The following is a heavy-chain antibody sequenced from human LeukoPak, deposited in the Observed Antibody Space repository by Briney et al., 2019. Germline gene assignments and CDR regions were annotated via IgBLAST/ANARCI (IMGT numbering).Heavy chain of an antibody. D-gene: IGHD3-16*01. CDR2: ISYDGSNK. J-gene: IGHJ3*02. V-gene: IGHV3-30-3*01. CDR3: AGAYVDAFDI. Sequence: GGSLRLSCAASGLTFSSYAMHWVRQAPGKGLEWVAVISYDGSNKYYADSVKGRFTISRDNSKNTLYLQMNSLRAEDTAVYYCAGAYVDAFDIWGQGTMVTVSS. CDR1: GLTFSSYA.